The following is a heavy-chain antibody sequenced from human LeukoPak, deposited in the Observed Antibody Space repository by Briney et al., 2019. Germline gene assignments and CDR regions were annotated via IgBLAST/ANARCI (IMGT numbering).Heavy chain of an antibody. V-gene: IGHV4-59*08. CDR1: GGSISSYY. Sequence: SETLSLTCTVSGGSISSYYWIWIRQPPGKGLEWIGYIYYSGSTNYNPSLKSRVTISVDTSKNQFSLKLSSVTAADTAVYYCARWAFRDGYNSAFFDYWGQGTLVTVSS. D-gene: IGHD5-24*01. J-gene: IGHJ4*02. CDR2: IYYSGST. CDR3: ARWAFRDGYNSAFFDY.